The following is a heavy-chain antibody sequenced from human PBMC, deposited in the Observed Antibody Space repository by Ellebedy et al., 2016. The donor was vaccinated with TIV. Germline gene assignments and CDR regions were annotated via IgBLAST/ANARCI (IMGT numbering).Heavy chain of an antibody. Sequence: MPSETLSLTCSVSGGSVSSTRYYWAWIRQPPGKGLEYIGSVYYSGSPYYNPSFKSRVNLSEDTSKNQFSLNLRTVTAADTAVYYCARTDPWQPIDDWGQGILVSVSS. J-gene: IGHJ4*02. V-gene: IGHV4-39*01. D-gene: IGHD2-21*02. CDR3: ARTDPWQPIDD. CDR1: GGSVSSTRYY. CDR2: VYYSGSP.